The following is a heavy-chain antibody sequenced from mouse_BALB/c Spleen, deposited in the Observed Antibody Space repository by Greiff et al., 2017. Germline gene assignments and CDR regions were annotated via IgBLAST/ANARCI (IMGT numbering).Heavy chain of an antibody. D-gene: IGHD2-14*01. CDR1: GFTFTDYY. Sequence: DVMLVESGGGLVQPGGSLRLSCATSGFTFTDYYMSWVRQPPGKALEWLGFIRNKANGYTTEYSASVKGRFTISRDNSQSILYLQMNTLRAEDSATYYCARVGRYDGSFAYWGQGTLVTVSA. V-gene: IGHV7-3*02. CDR3: ARVGRYDGSFAY. CDR2: IRNKANGYTT. J-gene: IGHJ3*01.